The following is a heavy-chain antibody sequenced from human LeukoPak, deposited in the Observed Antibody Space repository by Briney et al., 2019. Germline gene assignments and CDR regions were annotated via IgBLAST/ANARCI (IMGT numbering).Heavy chain of an antibody. Sequence: PGGSLRLSCAASGFTFTNYAMNWVRQAPGKGLEWVSAVTGGAASTNYADSVKGRFTISRDNSKNTLYLQMNSLRAEDTAVYYCARDKDGYNSRWGQGTLVTVSS. D-gene: IGHD5-24*01. CDR2: VTGGAAST. J-gene: IGHJ4*02. CDR1: GFTFTNYA. V-gene: IGHV3-23*01. CDR3: ARDKDGYNSR.